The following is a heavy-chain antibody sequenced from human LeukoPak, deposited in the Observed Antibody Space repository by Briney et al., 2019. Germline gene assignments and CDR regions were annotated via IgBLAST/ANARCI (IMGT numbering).Heavy chain of an antibody. V-gene: IGHV3-33*01. J-gene: IGHJ5*02. CDR3: ARDRSYGGPHNWFDP. Sequence: GGSLRLSCAASGFTFSSYGMHWDRQAPGKGLEWVAVIWYDGSNKYYADSVKGRFTISRDNSKNTLYLQMNSLRAEDTAVYYCARDRSYGGPHNWFDPWGQGTLVTVSS. CDR1: GFTFSSYG. CDR2: IWYDGSNK. D-gene: IGHD4-23*01.